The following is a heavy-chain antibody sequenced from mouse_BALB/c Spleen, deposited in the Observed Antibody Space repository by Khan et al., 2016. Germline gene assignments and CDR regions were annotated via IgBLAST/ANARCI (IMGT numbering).Heavy chain of an antibody. CDR3: ARMARTIN. CDR1: GFTFSSYG. CDR2: INSNGGST. V-gene: IGHV5-6-3*01. Sequence: EVELVESGGGLVQPGGSLKLSCAASGFTFSSYGMSWVRQTPDKRLELVATINSNGGSTYYPDSVKGRFTISRDNAKNTLYLQMSSLKSEDTAMYYCARMARTINWGQGTTLIVSS. J-gene: IGHJ2*01.